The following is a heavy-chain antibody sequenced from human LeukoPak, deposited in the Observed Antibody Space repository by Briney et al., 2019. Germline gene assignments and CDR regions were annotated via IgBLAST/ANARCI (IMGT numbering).Heavy chain of an antibody. Sequence: SVNVSCKASGGIFSRYAISGVRQAPRQGLEGMGSIISIFGTAHYAQKFQGRVTITTDESTVTAYMELSSLRSEDRAVYYCARHQYYYDSSGYYYGALDIWGQGTMVTVSS. CDR2: IISIFGTA. CDR1: GGIFSRYA. D-gene: IGHD3-22*01. V-gene: IGHV1-69*05. CDR3: ARHQYYYDSSGYYYGALDI. J-gene: IGHJ3*02.